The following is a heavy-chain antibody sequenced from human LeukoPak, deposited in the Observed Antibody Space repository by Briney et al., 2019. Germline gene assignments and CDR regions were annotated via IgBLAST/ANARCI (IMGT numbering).Heavy chain of an antibody. J-gene: IGHJ6*02. CDR2: ISSSSSYI. CDR1: GFTFSSYS. V-gene: IGHV3-21*01. D-gene: IGHD2-2*01. Sequence: GGSLRLSCAASGFTFSSYSMNWVRQAPGKGLEWVSSISSSSSYIYYADSVKGRFTISRDNAKNSLYLQMNSLRAEDTAVYYCARGLGYCSSTSCSHPNYYYYGMDVWAKGPRSPSP. CDR3: ARGLGYCSSTSCSHPNYYYYGMDV.